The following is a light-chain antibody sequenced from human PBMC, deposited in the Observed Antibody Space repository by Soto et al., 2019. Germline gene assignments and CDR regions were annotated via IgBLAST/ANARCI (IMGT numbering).Light chain of an antibody. Sequence: IQMTQSPSTLSGSVGDRVTITCRASQSVSTRLAWYQQKPSKAPKLLIYEASKLQSGIPSRFSGGGPVREFTLTITSLQPEDSATYYCQQYYDFRTFGQGTKVDIK. CDR3: QQYYDFRT. CDR2: EAS. J-gene: IGKJ1*01. V-gene: IGKV1-5*03. CDR1: QSVSTR.